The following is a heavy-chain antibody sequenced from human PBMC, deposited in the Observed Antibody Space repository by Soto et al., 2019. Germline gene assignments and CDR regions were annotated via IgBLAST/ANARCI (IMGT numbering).Heavy chain of an antibody. V-gene: IGHV3-23*01. CDR3: AKTMGDCSGGTCYGAYSMGV. CDR2: VSASGGST. D-gene: IGHD2-15*01. CDR1: GFTFTTYA. J-gene: IGHJ6*02. Sequence: EVQLLESGGGLVQPGGSLRLSCAASGFTFTTYAMSWVRQAPGKGLEWVSGVSASGGSTYSADSVKGRFTISRDNSKKRXHXXMNSLRAEDTAVYYCAKTMGDCSGGTCYGAYSMGVWGQGITVTVSS.